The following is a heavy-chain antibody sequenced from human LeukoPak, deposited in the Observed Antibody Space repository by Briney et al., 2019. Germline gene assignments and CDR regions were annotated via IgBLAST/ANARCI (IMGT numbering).Heavy chain of an antibody. CDR3: ANEIGPITMVRGNY. D-gene: IGHD3-10*01. V-gene: IGHV4-4*02. Sequence: SETLSLTCAVSGGSISSSNWWSWVRQPPGKGLEWIGEIYHSGSTNYNPSLKSRVTILVDKSKNQFSLKLSSVTAADTAVYYCANEIGPITMVRGNYWGQGTLVTVSS. CDR1: GGSISSSNW. CDR2: IYHSGST. J-gene: IGHJ4*02.